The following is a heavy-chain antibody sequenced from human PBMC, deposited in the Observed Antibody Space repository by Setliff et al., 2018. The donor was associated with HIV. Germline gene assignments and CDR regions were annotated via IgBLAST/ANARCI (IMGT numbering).Heavy chain of an antibody. CDR1: GGSFSGYF. D-gene: IGHD1-26*01. V-gene: IGHV4-34*01. J-gene: IGHJ3*02. CDR2: IYHSGNT. CDR3: ARRGGSYPHDAFDI. Sequence: ETLSLTCTVYGGSFSGYFWSWIRQSPGKGLEWIGEIYHSGNTNYNPSLKSRVTISVEKPKNQFSLKLSSVTAADTAVYYCARRGGSYPHDAFDIWGQGTMVTVS.